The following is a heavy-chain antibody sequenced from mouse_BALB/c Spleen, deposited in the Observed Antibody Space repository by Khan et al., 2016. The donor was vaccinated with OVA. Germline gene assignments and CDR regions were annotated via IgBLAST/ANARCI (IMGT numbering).Heavy chain of an antibody. V-gene: IGHV1S132*01. CDR3: ARGYFGNYEFAY. D-gene: IGHD2-1*01. CDR2: IFPGTGTT. Sequence: QVQLQQPGAELVKPGASVKLSCKTSGYTFTSYWIQWVKQRPGQGLGWIGQIFPGTGTTYYNENFKGKATLTVDNSSSTASMQLRSLTSEDLAGYCCARGYFGNYEFAYWGQGTLVTVSP. J-gene: IGHJ3*01. CDR1: GYTFTSYW.